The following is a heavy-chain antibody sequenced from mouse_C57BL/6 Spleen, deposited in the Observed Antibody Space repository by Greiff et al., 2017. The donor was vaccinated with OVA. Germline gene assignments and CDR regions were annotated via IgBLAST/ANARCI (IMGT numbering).Heavy chain of an antibody. CDR3: TRGDGYYWYFDV. CDR2: ISSGGDYI. D-gene: IGHD2-3*01. CDR1: GFTFSGYA. V-gene: IGHV5-9-1*02. J-gene: IGHJ1*03. Sequence: VMLVESGEGLVKPGGSLKLSCAASGFTFSGYAMSWVRQTPEKRLEWVAYISSGGDYIYYADTVKGRFTISRDNARNTLYLQMSSLKSEDTAMYYCTRGDGYYWYFDVWGTGTTVTVSS.